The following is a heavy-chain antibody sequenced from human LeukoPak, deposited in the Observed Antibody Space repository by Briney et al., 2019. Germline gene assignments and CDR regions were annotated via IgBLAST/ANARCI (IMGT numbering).Heavy chain of an antibody. CDR2: INPNNGNT. D-gene: IGHD6-25*01. CDR1: GYTFTGYY. V-gene: IGHV1-2*02. J-gene: IGHJ4*02. Sequence: ASVKVSCKASGYTFTGYYMHWVRQAPGQGLEWMGWINPNNGNTNYAQKLQGRVTMTGDRSISTAYMELSRLRSDDTAVYYCARERTPGSGYGVDYWGQGTVVTVSS. CDR3: ARERTPGSGYGVDY.